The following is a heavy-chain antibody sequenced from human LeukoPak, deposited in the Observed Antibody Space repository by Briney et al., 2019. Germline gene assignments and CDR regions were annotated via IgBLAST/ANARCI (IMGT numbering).Heavy chain of an antibody. CDR3: ARAGHNSNSGGYDF. CDR2: IDLDTGDT. V-gene: IGHV1-2*02. Sequence: GASVKVSCKPSGYTFIDHYLHWVRQAPGQGLESLGWIDLDTGDTNYPQKFQGRVTMTRDTSISTAYMELNRLRSDDTAVYYCARAGHNSNSGGYDFWGLGTLVTVSS. CDR1: GYTFIDHY. D-gene: IGHD3-22*01. J-gene: IGHJ4*02.